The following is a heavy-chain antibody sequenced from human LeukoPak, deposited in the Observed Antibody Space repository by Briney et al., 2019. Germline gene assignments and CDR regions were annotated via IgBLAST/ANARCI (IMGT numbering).Heavy chain of an antibody. CDR1: GFTVSSNY. V-gene: IGHV3-53*01. CDR2: IYSGGST. D-gene: IGHD3-10*01. CDR3: ARDHHYYGRFDY. J-gene: IGHJ4*02. Sequence: GSLRLSCAASGFTVSSNYMSWVRQAPGKGLEWVSVIYSGGSTYYADSVKGRFTISRDNSKNTLYLQMNSLRAEDTAVYYCARDHHYYGRFDYWGQGTLVTVSS.